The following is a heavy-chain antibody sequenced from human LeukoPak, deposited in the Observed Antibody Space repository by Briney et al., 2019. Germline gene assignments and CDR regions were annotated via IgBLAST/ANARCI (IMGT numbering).Heavy chain of an antibody. CDR2: ISAYNGNT. CDR1: GYTFTSYG. V-gene: IGHV1-18*01. Sequence: ASVKVSCKASGYTFTSYGISWVRQAPGQGLEWMGWISAYNGNTNYAQKLQGRVTMTTDTSTSTAYMELRSLRSDDTAVYYCARSYCSGGSCYLFDYWGQGTLVTVSS. D-gene: IGHD2-15*01. CDR3: ARSYCSGGSCYLFDY. J-gene: IGHJ4*02.